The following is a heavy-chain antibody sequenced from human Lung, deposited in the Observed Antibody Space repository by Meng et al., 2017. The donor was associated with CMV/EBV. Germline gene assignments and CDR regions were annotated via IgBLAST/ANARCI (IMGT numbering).Heavy chain of an antibody. Sequence: SETLSLXXTVSGGSISSYYWSWIRQPPGKGLEWIGYIYYSGSTNYNPSLKSRVTISVDTSKNQFSLKLTSVTAADTGVYYCAGRSPTIRGFKVPYYYGMGVWGQGTXVTVSS. CDR2: IYYSGST. CDR1: GGSISSYY. CDR3: AGRSPTIRGFKVPYYYGMGV. D-gene: IGHD1-14*01. J-gene: IGHJ6*02. V-gene: IGHV4-59*12.